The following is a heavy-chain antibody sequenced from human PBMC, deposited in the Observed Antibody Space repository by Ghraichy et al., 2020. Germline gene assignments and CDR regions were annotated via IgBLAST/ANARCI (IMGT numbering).Heavy chain of an antibody. Sequence: GGSLRLSCAASGFTFSDYYMSWIRQAPGKGLEWVSYISSSGSTIYYADSVKGRFTISRDNAKNSLYLQMNSLRAEDTAVYYCARDPEASGSYWEGGDYWGQGTLVTVSS. V-gene: IGHV3-11*01. CDR2: ISSSGSTI. D-gene: IGHD1-26*01. CDR3: ARDPEASGSYWEGGDY. J-gene: IGHJ4*02. CDR1: GFTFSDYY.